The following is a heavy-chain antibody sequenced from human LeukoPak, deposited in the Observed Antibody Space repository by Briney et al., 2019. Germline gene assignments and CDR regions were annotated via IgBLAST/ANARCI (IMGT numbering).Heavy chain of an antibody. CDR1: GYTFTGYY. J-gene: IGHJ4*02. Sequence: ASVKVSCKASGYTFTGYYMHWVRQAPGQGLEWMGRINPNSGGTNYAQKFQGRVTMTRDTSISTAYMELSRLRSAAPAVYYSARGGAPWGYYYDSSGYNEGLDYWGQGTLVTVSS. D-gene: IGHD3-22*01. CDR3: ARGGAPWGYYYDSSGYNEGLDY. CDR2: INPNSGGT. V-gene: IGHV1-2*06.